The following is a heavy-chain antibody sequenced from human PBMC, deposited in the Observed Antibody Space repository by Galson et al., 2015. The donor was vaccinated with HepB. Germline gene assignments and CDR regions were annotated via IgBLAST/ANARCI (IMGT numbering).Heavy chain of an antibody. CDR1: GGSITSYY. J-gene: IGHJ4*02. CDR2: ISYSGRT. V-gene: IGHV4-59*01. CDR3: AREGMTAAGVFDY. D-gene: IGHD6-13*01. Sequence: LSLTCTVSGGSITSYYWSWIRQPPGKGLEWIGYISYSGRTEYNPFLKSRVTISVDTSMKQFSLKLTSLTAADTAVYYCAREGMTAAGVFDYWGQGTLVTVSS.